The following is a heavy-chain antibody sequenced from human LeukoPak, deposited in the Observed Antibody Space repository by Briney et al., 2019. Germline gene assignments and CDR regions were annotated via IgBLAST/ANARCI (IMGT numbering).Heavy chain of an antibody. V-gene: IGHV4-59*01. CDR1: GGSISSYY. Sequence: PSETLSLTCTVSGGSISSYYWSWIRQPPGKGLEWIGYIYYSGSTNYNPSLKSRVTISVDTSKNQFSLKLSSVTAADTAVYYCARVSYDYGDPQLVYWGQGTLVTVS. J-gene: IGHJ4*02. CDR3: ARVSYDYGDPQLVY. D-gene: IGHD4-17*01. CDR2: IYYSGST.